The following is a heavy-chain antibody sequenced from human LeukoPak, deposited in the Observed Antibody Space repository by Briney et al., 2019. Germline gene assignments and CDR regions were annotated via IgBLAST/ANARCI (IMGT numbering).Heavy chain of an antibody. CDR2: IIPIFGTA. CDR1: GGTFSSYA. Sequence: ASVKVSCKASGGTFSSYAISWVPQAPGQGLEWMGRIIPIFGTANYAQKFQGRVTITTDESTSTAYMELSSLRSEDTAVYYCARDSDSSGYYLRWLDYWGQGTLVTVSS. V-gene: IGHV1-69*05. D-gene: IGHD3-22*01. CDR3: ARDSDSSGYYLRWLDY. J-gene: IGHJ4*02.